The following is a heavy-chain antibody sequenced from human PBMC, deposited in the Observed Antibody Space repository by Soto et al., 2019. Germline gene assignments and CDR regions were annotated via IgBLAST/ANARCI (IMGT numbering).Heavy chain of an antibody. Sequence: SETLSLTCTVCGGSISSYYCSWIRQPAGKGLEWIGRIYTSGITNYNPSLKSRVTMSVDTSKNQFSLKLSSVTAADTAVYYCARDRGSSWYLSSFDYWGQGTLVTVSS. CDR1: GGSISSYY. J-gene: IGHJ4*02. V-gene: IGHV4-4*07. CDR3: ARDRGSSWYLSSFDY. CDR2: IYTSGIT. D-gene: IGHD6-13*01.